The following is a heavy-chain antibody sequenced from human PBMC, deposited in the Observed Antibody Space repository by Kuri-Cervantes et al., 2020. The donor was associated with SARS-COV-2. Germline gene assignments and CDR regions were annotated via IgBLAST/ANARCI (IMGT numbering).Heavy chain of an antibody. V-gene: IGHV4-30-4*08. CDR1: GGSISGGDYY. Sequence: LRLPCTVSGGSISGGDYYWNWIRQPPGKGLEWIGYITNSGTTYYNSSLRGRVTISVVTSKSQISLNLPSVTAADTAVYYCAKETNDYDRSVYCYAWFDPWGQGTLVTVSS. J-gene: IGHJ5*02. CDR3: AKETNDYDRSVYCYAWFDP. CDR2: ITNSGTT. D-gene: IGHD3-22*01.